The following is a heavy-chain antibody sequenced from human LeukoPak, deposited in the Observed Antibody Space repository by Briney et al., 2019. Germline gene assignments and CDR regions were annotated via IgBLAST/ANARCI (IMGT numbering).Heavy chain of an antibody. CDR1: GRSIRSVY. V-gene: IGHV4-4*07. CDR3: ARGFGSGTSPIDL. J-gene: IGHJ5*02. Sequence: SETLSLTCTVSGRSIRSVYWNWIRQSAGKGLEWIGRIYATYLTNYNPSLKSRVTLSVDMSKNELSLTLKSVTAADTAVYYCARGFGSGTSPIDLWGQGALVTVSS. CDR2: IYATYLT. D-gene: IGHD3-10*01.